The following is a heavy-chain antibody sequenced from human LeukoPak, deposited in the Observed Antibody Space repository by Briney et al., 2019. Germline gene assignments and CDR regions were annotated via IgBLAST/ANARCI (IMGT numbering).Heavy chain of an antibody. CDR1: VYTFSSYG. Sequence: GGSLRLSRAASVYTFSSYGMSCAPQARGRGLEWVANIKQDGSEKDYVDSVKGRFIISRDNAQNSVYLQMNSLRTEDTAVYFCGRDAGAGNFDIWGQGTMVTISS. CDR2: IKQDGSEK. CDR3: GRDAGAGNFDI. J-gene: IGHJ3*02. V-gene: IGHV3-7*01. D-gene: IGHD3-10*01.